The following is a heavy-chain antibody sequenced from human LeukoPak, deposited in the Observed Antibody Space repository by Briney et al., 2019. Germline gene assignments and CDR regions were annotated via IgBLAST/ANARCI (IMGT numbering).Heavy chain of an antibody. CDR2: IIPIFGRA. V-gene: IGHV1-69*13. CDR1: GGTFSSYG. Sequence: GASVKVSCKASGGTFSSYGISWVRQAPGQRLEWMGGIIPIFGRAKYAQKFQGRVTIAADESTSTAYMEVNSLRSEDTAVYYCARDGWLQLHAFDIWGQGTMVTVSS. CDR3: ARDGWLQLHAFDI. D-gene: IGHD5-24*01. J-gene: IGHJ3*02.